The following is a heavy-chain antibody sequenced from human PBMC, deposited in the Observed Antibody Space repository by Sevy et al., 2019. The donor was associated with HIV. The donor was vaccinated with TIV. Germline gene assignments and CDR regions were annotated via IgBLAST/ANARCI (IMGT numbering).Heavy chain of an antibody. CDR3: TRGGGCNGGTCYYIDL. CDR1: GFTFTTYG. V-gene: IGHV3-21*01. Sequence: GGSPRLSCAASGFTFTTYGMNWVRQAPGKGLEWVSSITASGNYVYYADSVKGRFTISRDNAKNSLYLQINSLRADDTAIYYCTRGGGCNGGTCYYIDLWGQGTLVTVSS. CDR2: ITASGNYV. D-gene: IGHD2-15*01. J-gene: IGHJ4*02.